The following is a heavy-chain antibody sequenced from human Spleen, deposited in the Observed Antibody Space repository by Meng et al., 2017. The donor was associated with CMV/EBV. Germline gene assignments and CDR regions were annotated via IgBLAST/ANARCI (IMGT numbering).Heavy chain of an antibody. J-gene: IGHJ5*02. CDR3: ARDRGEGNNWFDP. CDR2: IYYSGST. Sequence: VSGGSVRSNSYYWGWIRQRRGKGLECIGTIYYSGSTYYNPSLKSRVTISIDTSKNQFSLKLSSVTASDTAVYYCARDRGEGNNWFDPWGQGTLVTVSS. CDR1: GGSVRSNSYY. V-gene: IGHV4-39*07. D-gene: IGHD4-17*01.